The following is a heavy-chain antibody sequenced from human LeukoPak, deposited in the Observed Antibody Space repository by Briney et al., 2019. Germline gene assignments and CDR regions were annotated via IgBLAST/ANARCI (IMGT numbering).Heavy chain of an antibody. CDR3: ARHTIFEI. J-gene: IGHJ3*02. CDR2: ISYSGST. V-gene: IGHV4-59*08. Sequence: SETLSLTCTVSGGSISSYYWSWIRQPSGKGLEWIGYISYSGSTYYNPSLKSRVTISVDTSKNQFSLKLSSVTAADTAVYYCARHTIFEIWGQGTMVTVSS. CDR1: GGSISSYY. D-gene: IGHD2-2*01.